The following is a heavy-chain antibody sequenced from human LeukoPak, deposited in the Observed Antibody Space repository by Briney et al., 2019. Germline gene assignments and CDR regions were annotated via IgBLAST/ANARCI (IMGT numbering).Heavy chain of an antibody. D-gene: IGHD5-18*01. V-gene: IGHV4-59*01. J-gene: IGHJ4*02. CDR3: ARRKSYGFRTFDY. CDR1: GGSISSYY. Sequence: PSETLSLTCTVSGGSISSYYWSWIRQPPGKGLEWIGYIYYSGSTTYNPSLKSRVTMSADTSKNQFSLKLSSVTAADTAVYYCARRKSYGFRTFDYWGQGTLVTVSS. CDR2: IYYSGST.